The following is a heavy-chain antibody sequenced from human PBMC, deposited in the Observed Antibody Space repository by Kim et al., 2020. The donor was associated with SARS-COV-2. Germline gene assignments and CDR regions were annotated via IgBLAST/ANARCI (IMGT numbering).Heavy chain of an antibody. D-gene: IGHD3-10*01. CDR3: ATGPKYYYGSGSYSPDY. J-gene: IGHJ4*02. CDR1: GYTLTELS. Sequence: ASVKVSCKVSGYTLTELSMHWVRQAPGKGLEWMGGFDPEDGETIYAQKFQGRVTMTEDTSTDTAYMELSSLRSEDTAVYYCATGPKYYYGSGSYSPDYWGQGTLVTVSS. V-gene: IGHV1-24*01. CDR2: FDPEDGET.